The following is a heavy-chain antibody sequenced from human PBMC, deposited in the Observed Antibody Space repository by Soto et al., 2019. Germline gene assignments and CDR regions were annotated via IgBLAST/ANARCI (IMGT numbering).Heavy chain of an antibody. J-gene: IGHJ4*02. CDR1: GDSLSAGAYF. CDR2: IKKIGTT. Sequence: PSETLSRTCIVSGDSLSAGAYFWTSMRQPPAKGLEWIGYIKKIGTTNYNPALKGRVTISVDTSKNQFSLRLSSVNAADTAVYYCASTDSRGRWAAWDWGQGTPVTVSS. D-gene: IGHD2-15*01. CDR3: ASTDSRGRWAAWD. V-gene: IGHV4-61*08.